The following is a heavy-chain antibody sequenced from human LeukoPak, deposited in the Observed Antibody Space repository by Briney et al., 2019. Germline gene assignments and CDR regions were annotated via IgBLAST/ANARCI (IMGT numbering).Heavy chain of an antibody. CDR1: GYSFTSYW. J-gene: IGHJ4*02. CDR2: IYPGDSDT. Sequence: GESLKISCKGSGYSFTSYWIGWVRQMPGKGLEWMGIIYPGDSDTRYSPSFQGQVTISADKSISTAYMELSSLRSEDTAVYYCARSDSSGWYGYWGQGTLVTVSS. CDR3: ARSDSSGWYGY. V-gene: IGHV5-51*01. D-gene: IGHD6-19*01.